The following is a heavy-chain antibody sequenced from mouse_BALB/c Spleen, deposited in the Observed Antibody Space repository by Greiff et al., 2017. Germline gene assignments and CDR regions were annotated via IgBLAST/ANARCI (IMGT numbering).Heavy chain of an antibody. CDR1: GFTFSDYY. CDR3: ARITTVVDYYAMDY. Sequence: EVQRVESGGGLVKPGGSLKLSCAASGFTFSDYYMYWVRQTPEKRLEWVATISDGGSYTYYPDSVKGRFTISRDNAKNNLYLQMSSLKSEDTAMYYCARITTVVDYYAMDYWGQGTSVTVSS. CDR2: ISDGGSYT. J-gene: IGHJ4*01. V-gene: IGHV5-4*02. D-gene: IGHD1-1*01.